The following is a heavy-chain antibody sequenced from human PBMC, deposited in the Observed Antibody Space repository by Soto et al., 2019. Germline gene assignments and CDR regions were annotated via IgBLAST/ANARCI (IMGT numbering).Heavy chain of an antibody. CDR2: ISAHNGNT. CDR3: ARGRYGDY. Sequence: QVHLVQSGAEVKKPGASVKVSCKCSGYTFTSYGITWVRQAPGQGLEGVGWISAHNGNTDYAQKLQGRVTVTRDTSTSTAYMALRPLRSDGTAVYYCARGRYGDYWGQGALVTVSS. D-gene: IGHD1-1*01. V-gene: IGHV1-18*01. CDR1: GYTFTSYG. J-gene: IGHJ4*02.